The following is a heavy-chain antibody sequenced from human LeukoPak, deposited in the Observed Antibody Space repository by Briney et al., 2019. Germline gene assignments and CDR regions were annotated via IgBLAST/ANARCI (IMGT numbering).Heavy chain of an antibody. CDR1: GFTFSSYS. CDR2: ISSSSSYI. CDR3: ARGEQLVGGVGYYYYYYHMDV. V-gene: IGHV3-21*01. J-gene: IGHJ6*03. Sequence: PGGSLRLSCAASGFTFSSYSMNWVRQAPGKGLEWVSSISSSSSYIYYADSVKGRFTISRDNVKNSLYLQMNSLRAEDTAVYYCARGEQLVGGVGYYYYYYHMDVWGKGTTVTVSS. D-gene: IGHD6-6*01.